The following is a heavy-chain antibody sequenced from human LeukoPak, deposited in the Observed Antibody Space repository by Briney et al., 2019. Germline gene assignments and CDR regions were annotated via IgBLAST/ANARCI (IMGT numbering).Heavy chain of an antibody. CDR2: INYSRST. CDR3: AATVTSSTDY. CDR1: GGYISSSSYY. V-gene: IGHV4-39*01. J-gene: IGHJ4*02. Sequence: SETLSLTCTVSGGYISSSSYYWDWIRQPPGKGLEWIGTINYSRSTYYTPSLKSRVTISVDTSKNQFSLKLSSVTAADTAVYYCAATVTSSTDYWGQGTLVTVSS. D-gene: IGHD4-17*01.